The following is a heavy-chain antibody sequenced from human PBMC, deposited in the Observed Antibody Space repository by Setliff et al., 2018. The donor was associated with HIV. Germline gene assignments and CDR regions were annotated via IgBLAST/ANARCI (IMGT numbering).Heavy chain of an antibody. V-gene: IGHV1-18*04. CDR2: ISNNNDNT. J-gene: IGHJ4*02. CDR1: GYTFTDFG. CDR3: AREGITGTTLHPY. D-gene: IGHD1-7*01. Sequence: ASVKVSCKASGYTFTDFGLSWVRQAPGQGLEWMGWISNNNDNTDYAQDLQGRVTLTTDTSTATAYLELRSLRSDDTAVYYCAREGITGTTLHPYWGQGTLVTVSS.